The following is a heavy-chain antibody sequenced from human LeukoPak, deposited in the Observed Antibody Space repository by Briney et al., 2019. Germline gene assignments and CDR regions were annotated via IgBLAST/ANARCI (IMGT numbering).Heavy chain of an antibody. Sequence: GGSLRLSCAASVFTFISYAMNWVRQAPGKGLEWVSSISGSDGSTYYEDSVKGRFTISRDNPKNTLYLQMNSLRAEDTAVYYCAKDRGNMIVVVIPFDYWGQGTLVTVSS. J-gene: IGHJ4*02. V-gene: IGHV3-23*01. CDR3: AKDRGNMIVVVIPFDY. CDR1: VFTFISYA. CDR2: ISGSDGST. D-gene: IGHD3-22*01.